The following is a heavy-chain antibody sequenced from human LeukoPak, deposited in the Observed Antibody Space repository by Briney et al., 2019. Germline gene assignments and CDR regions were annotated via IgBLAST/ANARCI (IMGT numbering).Heavy chain of an antibody. CDR3: ARGNSDGYRRCDY. CDR2: IYPADSDI. CDR1: GYSFTSYW. D-gene: IGHD5-18*01. Sequence: GESLKISCKGSGYSFTSYWIGWVRQMPGKGLEGMGIIYPADSDIRYSPSFEGQVTISADKSIPTAYLQWSGLTASDTAMYYCARGNSDGYRRCDYWGQGSLVTVSS. J-gene: IGHJ4*02. V-gene: IGHV5-51*01.